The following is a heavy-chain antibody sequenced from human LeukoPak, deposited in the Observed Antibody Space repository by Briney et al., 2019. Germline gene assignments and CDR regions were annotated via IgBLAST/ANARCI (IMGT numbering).Heavy chain of an antibody. D-gene: IGHD3-3*01. J-gene: IGHJ4*02. CDR3: ATYYDFWSGYRYFYS. CDR1: GFTFRSYW. Sequence: RPGGSLRLSCAVSGFTFRSYWMNWVRQAPGKGLEWVGNIKQDGSEKYYVDSVKGRFTISRDNAKNSLYLQMNSLRAEDTAVYYCATYYDFWSGYRYFYSWGQGTLVTVSS. CDR2: IKQDGSEK. V-gene: IGHV3-7*01.